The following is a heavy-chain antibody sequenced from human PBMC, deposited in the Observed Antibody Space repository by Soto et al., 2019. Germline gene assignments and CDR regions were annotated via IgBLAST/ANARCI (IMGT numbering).Heavy chain of an antibody. V-gene: IGHV4-34*01. CDR1: GGSFSGYY. Sequence: LSLTCAVYGGSFSGYYWSWIRQPPGKGLEWIGEINHSGSTNYNPSLKSRVTISVDTSKNQFSLKLSSVTAADTAVYYCARGIAARRRSGRGRGHYMDVWGKGTTVTVSS. D-gene: IGHD6-6*01. J-gene: IGHJ6*03. CDR3: ARGIAARRRSGRGRGHYMDV. CDR2: INHSGST.